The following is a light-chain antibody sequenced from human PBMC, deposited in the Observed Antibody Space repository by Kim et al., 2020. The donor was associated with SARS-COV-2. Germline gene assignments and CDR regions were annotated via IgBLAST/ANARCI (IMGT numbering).Light chain of an antibody. J-gene: IGKJ5*01. CDR1: QSDNSNS. CDR3: HHYGRSPIT. Sequence: SPGERATLSGSARQSDNSNSLAWYQQKPGQAPRLLIFGASSRATGSPDRFSGSGSGTDFTLTISRLEPEDFAVYYCHHYGRSPITFGQGTRLEIK. V-gene: IGKV3-20*01. CDR2: GAS.